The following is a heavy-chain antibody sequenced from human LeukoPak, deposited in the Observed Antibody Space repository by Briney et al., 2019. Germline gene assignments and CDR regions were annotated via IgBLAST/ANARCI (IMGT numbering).Heavy chain of an antibody. V-gene: IGHV4-59*01. Sequence: SETQSLTCTVSGGSISSYYWSWIRQPPGKGLEWIGNIFHSGSTNYNPSLKSRVTISVDTSKNQFSLKLNSVTAADTAIYYCARDGAVDILTGYGAFYIWGQGTMVTVSS. CDR2: IFHSGST. D-gene: IGHD3-9*01. CDR3: ARDGAVDILTGYGAFYI. J-gene: IGHJ3*02. CDR1: GGSISSYY.